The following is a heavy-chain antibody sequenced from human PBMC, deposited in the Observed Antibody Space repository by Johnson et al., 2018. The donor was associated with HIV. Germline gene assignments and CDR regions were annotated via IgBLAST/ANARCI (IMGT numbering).Heavy chain of an antibody. CDR1: GFSFSSYG. CDR3: AKTLSPYYYDSSGYYQSYDSFDI. D-gene: IGHD3-22*01. J-gene: IGHJ3*02. V-gene: IGHV3-30*18. CDR2: ISYDGSNK. Sequence: VQLVESGGGVVQPGRSLRLSCAASGFSFSSYGMAWVRQAPGKGLEWVAVISYDGSNKYYADSVKGRFTISRDNSKNTLYLQMNSLRAEDTAVYYCAKTLSPYYYDSSGYYQSYDSFDICGQGTMVSVSS.